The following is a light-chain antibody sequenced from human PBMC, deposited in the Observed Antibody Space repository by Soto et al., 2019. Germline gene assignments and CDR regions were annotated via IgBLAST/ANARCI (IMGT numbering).Light chain of an antibody. CDR1: QSVSSF. V-gene: IGKV3-11*01. Sequence: EIVLTQSPATLSLSPGERATLSCRASQSVSSFLAWYQQKPGQAPRLLIYDASNRATGIPARFSGSGSGTDFTLTISSLEPEDVALYYCQQRSSWPRTFGQGTKVDIK. CDR2: DAS. J-gene: IGKJ1*01. CDR3: QQRSSWPRT.